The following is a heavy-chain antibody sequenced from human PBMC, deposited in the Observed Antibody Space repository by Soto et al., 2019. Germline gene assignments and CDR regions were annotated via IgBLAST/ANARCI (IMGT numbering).Heavy chain of an antibody. CDR1: GFTFSSYA. CDR3: AKDLNRSGYYFDAFDI. CDR2: ISGSGGST. Sequence: PGGSLRLSCAASGFTFSSYAMSWVRQAPGKGLEWVSAISGSGGSTYYADSVKGRFTISRDNSKNTLYLQMNSLRAEDTAVYYCAKDLNRSGYYFDAFDIWGQGTMVTVSS. V-gene: IGHV3-23*01. D-gene: IGHD3-22*01. J-gene: IGHJ3*02.